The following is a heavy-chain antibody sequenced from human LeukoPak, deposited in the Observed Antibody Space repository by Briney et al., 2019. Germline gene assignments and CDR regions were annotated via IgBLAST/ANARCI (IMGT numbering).Heavy chain of an antibody. CDR1: GFTFSSHE. D-gene: IGHD1-26*01. V-gene: IGHV3-48*03. Sequence: GGSLRLSCAASGFTFSSHEMNWVRQAPGKGLEWVSYISSRGSIYYGDSVKGRFTISRDNAKNSLYLQMNDVRAEDTAVYYCARDSSPKNSGIYLDAFDIWGQGTMVTISS. CDR3: ARDSSPKNSGIYLDAFDI. J-gene: IGHJ3*02. CDR2: ISSRGSI.